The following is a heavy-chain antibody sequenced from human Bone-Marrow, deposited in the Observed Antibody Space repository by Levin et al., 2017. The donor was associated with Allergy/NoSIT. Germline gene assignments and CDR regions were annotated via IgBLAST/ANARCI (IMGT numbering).Heavy chain of an antibody. Sequence: PAASVKVSCKGSGYSFTSYWIGWVRQMPGKGLEWMGIIYPGDSDTRYSPSFQGQVTISADKSISTAYLQWSSLKASDTAMYYCARVYLPPPAKPPTRNWFDPWGQGTLVTVSS. J-gene: IGHJ5*02. D-gene: IGHD3-10*01. V-gene: IGHV5-51*01. CDR1: GYSFTSYW. CDR3: ARVYLPPPAKPPTRNWFDP. CDR2: IYPGDSDT.